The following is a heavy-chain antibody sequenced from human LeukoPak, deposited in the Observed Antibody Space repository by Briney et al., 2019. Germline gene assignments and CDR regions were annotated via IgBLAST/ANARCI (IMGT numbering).Heavy chain of an antibody. CDR1: GYTFTGYY. V-gene: IGHV1-2*02. D-gene: IGHD3-10*01. CDR3: ARDGILLWFGEPFDY. J-gene: IGHJ4*02. Sequence: ASVKVSCKASGYTFTGYYMHWVRQAPGQGLEWMGWINPNSGGTNYAQKFQGRVTMTRDTSISTAYMELSRLRSDDTAVYYCARDGILLWFGEPFDYWGQGTLVTVSS. CDR2: INPNSGGT.